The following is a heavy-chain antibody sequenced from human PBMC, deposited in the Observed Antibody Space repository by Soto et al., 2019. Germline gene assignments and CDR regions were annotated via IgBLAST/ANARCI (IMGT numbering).Heavy chain of an antibody. CDR1: GFTFSSYA. CDR3: AISGDSYYFDY. Sequence: EVQLVESGGGLVQPGGSLRLSCAASGFTFSSYAMHWARQAPGKGLEYVSAISSNGGSTYYANSVKGRFTISRDNSKNTLYLQMGSLRAEDMAVYYCAISGDSYYFDYCGQGTLVTVSS. D-gene: IGHD3-10*01. CDR2: ISSNGGST. J-gene: IGHJ4*02. V-gene: IGHV3-64*01.